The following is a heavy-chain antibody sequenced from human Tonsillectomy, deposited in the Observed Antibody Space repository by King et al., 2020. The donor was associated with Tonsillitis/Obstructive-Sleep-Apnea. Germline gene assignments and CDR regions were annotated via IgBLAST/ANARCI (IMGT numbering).Heavy chain of an antibody. J-gene: IGHJ3*02. CDR1: GYTFISYY. CDR3: ARMGSSDAFDI. Sequence: VQLVQSGAEVKKPGASVKVSCKASGYTFISYYMHWVRQTPGQGLEWMGIINPSGGSTSYAQKFQGRVTMTRDTSTSTVYMELSSLRSEDTAVYYCARMGSSDAFDIWGQGTMVTASS. D-gene: IGHD6-13*01. CDR2: INPSGGST. V-gene: IGHV1-46*01.